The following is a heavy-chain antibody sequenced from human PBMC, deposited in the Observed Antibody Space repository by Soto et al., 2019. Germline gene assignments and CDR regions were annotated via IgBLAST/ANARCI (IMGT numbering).Heavy chain of an antibody. CDR1: GFTFSSSI. CDR3: ATSRYGEDAFDI. V-gene: IGHV3-23*01. D-gene: IGHD4-17*01. J-gene: IGHJ3*02. CDR2: FSGSSGNS. Sequence: GGSLRLSCAGSGFTFSSSIMSWVRQAPGKGLEWVSTFSGSSGNSYYADSVKGRFTISRDNSKNTLYLQMNSLRAEDTALYYCATSRYGEDAFDIWGQGTMVTVSS.